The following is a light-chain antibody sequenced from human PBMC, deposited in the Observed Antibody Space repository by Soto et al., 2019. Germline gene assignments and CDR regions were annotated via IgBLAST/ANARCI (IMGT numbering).Light chain of an antibody. CDR2: KAS. J-gene: IGKJ1*01. V-gene: IGKV1-5*03. Sequence: DIQMTQSPSTLSASVGDRVTITCRASQSISNWLAWYQQKPGKAPKLLLYKASTLESGVPARFSGSGSGTEFTLTISSLQPDDFATYYCQQYDSYSTFGQGTKVKIK. CDR3: QQYDSYST. CDR1: QSISNW.